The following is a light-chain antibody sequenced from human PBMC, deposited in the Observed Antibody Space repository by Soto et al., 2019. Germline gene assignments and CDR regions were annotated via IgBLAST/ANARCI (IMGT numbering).Light chain of an antibody. CDR3: QQYSRTPRT. CDR2: GAS. V-gene: IGKV3-20*01. CDR1: HTISSNY. J-gene: IGKJ1*01. Sequence: EIVLTQSPGTLSLSPGDRATLSCRASHTISSNYLAWYQQKLGQAPRLLIFGASRRATGIPDRFSGSGSGTDFTLTITRLESEDFAVYYCQQYSRTPRTFGQGTKVDIK.